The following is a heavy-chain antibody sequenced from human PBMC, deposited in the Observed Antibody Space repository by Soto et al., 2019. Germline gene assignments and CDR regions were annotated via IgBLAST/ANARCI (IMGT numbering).Heavy chain of an antibody. D-gene: IGHD3-10*01. J-gene: IGHJ4*02. CDR1: GYAFTTYG. Sequence: QVHLVQSGAEVKKPGASVKVSCKGSGYAFTTYGITWVRQAPGQGLAWMGWISAHNGNTNYAQKLQGRVTVTRDTSTSTAYMELRSLRSDDTAVYYCARGRYGEYWGQGALVNVS. CDR3: ARGRYGEY. V-gene: IGHV1-18*01. CDR2: ISAHNGNT.